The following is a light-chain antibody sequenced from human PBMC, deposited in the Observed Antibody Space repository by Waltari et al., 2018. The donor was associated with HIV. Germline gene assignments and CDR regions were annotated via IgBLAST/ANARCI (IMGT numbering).Light chain of an antibody. CDR2: GAS. Sequence: EIVMTQSPATLSVSPGERATLSCRASQSVSNNLAWYQQNPGQAPRLLIYGASTRATGIPARFTGSGSGTEFTLTISSLQSEDFAVYYCQQYNNWPPMYTFGQGTKLEIK. J-gene: IGKJ2*01. V-gene: IGKV3-15*01. CDR3: QQYNNWPPMYT. CDR1: QSVSNN.